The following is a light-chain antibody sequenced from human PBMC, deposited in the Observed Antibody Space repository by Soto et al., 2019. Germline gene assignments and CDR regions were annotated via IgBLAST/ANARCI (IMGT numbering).Light chain of an antibody. J-gene: IGKJ1*01. Sequence: DIQMTQSPSSVSASIGDRVIITCRASQDIGTWLAWYQQKPGQVPNLLMYPASSLHSGVPSRFSGSGSGTEFTLTISSLQPEDFATDYCQQANSFPPWTFGQGTKVDNK. CDR1: QDIGTW. CDR2: PAS. V-gene: IGKV1-12*01. CDR3: QQANSFPPWT.